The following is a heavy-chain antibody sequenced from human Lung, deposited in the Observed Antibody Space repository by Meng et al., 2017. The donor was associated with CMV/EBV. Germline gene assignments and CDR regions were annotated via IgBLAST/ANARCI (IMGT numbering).Heavy chain of an antibody. V-gene: IGHV3-21*01. CDR2: ITSSSSYN. Sequence: GGSXRLXXAASGFTFSTYSMNWVRKAPGKGLEWVSSITSSSSYNYYADSVTGRFTISRDNTKNSLYLQMNSLRAEDTAVYFCARDDCRGGYCSSTSYYYGMDVWGQGTTVXVSS. D-gene: IGHD2-2*01. CDR1: GFTFSTYS. J-gene: IGHJ6*02. CDR3: ARDDCRGGYCSSTSYYYGMDV.